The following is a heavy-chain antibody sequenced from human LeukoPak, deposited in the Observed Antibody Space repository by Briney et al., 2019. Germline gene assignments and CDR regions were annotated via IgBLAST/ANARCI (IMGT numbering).Heavy chain of an antibody. J-gene: IGHJ4*02. CDR1: GFTFSAYG. Sequence: WAAVKVSCTTSGFTFSAYGIAWVRQAPGHGPEWMGWISNHNGKTNYAQKFQDRITVTTETSTGTVSMELRSLKPDDTAIYYCTRGVALATAYYFDSWGRGTQVTVAS. V-gene: IGHV1-18*04. CDR2: ISNHNGKT. CDR3: TRGVALATAYYFDS. D-gene: IGHD6-25*01.